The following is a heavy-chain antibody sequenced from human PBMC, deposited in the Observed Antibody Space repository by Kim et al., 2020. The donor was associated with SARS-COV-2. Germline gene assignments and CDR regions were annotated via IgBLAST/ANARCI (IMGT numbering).Heavy chain of an antibody. CDR2: INHSGST. V-gene: IGHV4-34*01. J-gene: IGHJ6*02. D-gene: IGHD6-19*01. Sequence: SETLSLTCAVYGGSFSGYYWCWIRQRPGKGLEWIGEINHSGSTNYNPSLKSRVTISVDTSKNQFSLKLSSVTAADTAVYYCARRMRLSYSSGLWKDYYYGMDVWGQGTTVTLSS. CDR1: GGSFSGYY. CDR3: ARRMRLSYSSGLWKDYYYGMDV.